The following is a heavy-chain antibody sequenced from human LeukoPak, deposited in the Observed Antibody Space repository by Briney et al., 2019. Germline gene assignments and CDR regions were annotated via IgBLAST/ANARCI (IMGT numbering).Heavy chain of an antibody. D-gene: IGHD3-10*01. CDR1: GGTFSSYA. J-gene: IGHJ3*02. Sequence: ASVKVSCKASGGTFSSYAISWVRQAPGQGLEWMGGIIPIFGTANYAQKFQGRVTITTDESTSTAYMELSSLRSEDTAVYYCARDRKSGELSDAFDIWGQGTMVTVSS. V-gene: IGHV1-69*05. CDR3: ARDRKSGELSDAFDI. CDR2: IIPIFGTA.